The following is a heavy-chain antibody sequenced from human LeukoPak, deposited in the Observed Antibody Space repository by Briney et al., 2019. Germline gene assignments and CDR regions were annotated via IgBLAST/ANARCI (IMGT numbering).Heavy chain of an antibody. CDR2: IVVGSGNT. CDR3: ARAPLVIINPYYYYYGMDV. Sequence: SVKVSCKASGFTFTSSAVQWVRQARGQRLEWIGWIVVGSGNTNYAQKFQERVTITRDMSTSTAYMELSSLRSEDTAVYYCARAPLVIINPYYYYYGMDVWGQGTTVTVSS. D-gene: IGHD3-9*01. V-gene: IGHV1-58*01. J-gene: IGHJ6*02. CDR1: GFTFTSSA.